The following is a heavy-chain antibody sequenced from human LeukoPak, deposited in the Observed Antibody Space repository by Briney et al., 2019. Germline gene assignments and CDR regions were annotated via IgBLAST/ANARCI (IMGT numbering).Heavy chain of an antibody. J-gene: IGHJ3*02. Sequence: GASVKVSCKASGYTFTSYFMHWVRQAPGQGLEWMGIINPSGGSTSYAQKFQGRVTMTRDTSTSTVYMELSSLRSEDTAVYYCARGSMGDILTGGDAFDIWGQGTMVTVSS. D-gene: IGHD3-9*01. CDR2: INPSGGST. CDR1: GYTFTSYF. CDR3: ARGSMGDILTGGDAFDI. V-gene: IGHV1-46*01.